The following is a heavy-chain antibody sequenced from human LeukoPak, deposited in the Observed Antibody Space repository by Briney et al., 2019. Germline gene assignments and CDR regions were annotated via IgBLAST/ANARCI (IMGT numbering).Heavy chain of an antibody. CDR2: INYSGNF. D-gene: IGHD6-19*01. V-gene: IGHV4-34*01. CDR1: GESFSHYY. J-gene: IGHJ4*02. Sequence: SETLSLTCDVNGESFSHYYWSWIRQAPGKGLEWLGEINYSGNFNYNPSLKSRVTISADASKNLFSLKLTSVTAADTAVYYCARLVGSGWYVDYWGQGTLVTVSS. CDR3: ARLVGSGWYVDY.